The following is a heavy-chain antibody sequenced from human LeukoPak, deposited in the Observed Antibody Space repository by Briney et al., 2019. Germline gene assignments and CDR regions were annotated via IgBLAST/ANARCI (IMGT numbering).Heavy chain of an antibody. CDR1: GFTFDDYA. V-gene: IGHV3-43*02. J-gene: IGHJ6*03. D-gene: IGHD6-13*01. CDR3: ATNPAAAAQSYYYYYYMDV. CDR2: ISGDGGCT. Sequence: GGSLRLSCAASGFTFDDYAMHWVRQAPGKGLEWVSLISGDGGCTYYADSVKGRFTISRDNSKNSLYLQMNSLRTEDTALYYCATNPAAAAQSYYYYYYMDVWGKGTTVTVSS.